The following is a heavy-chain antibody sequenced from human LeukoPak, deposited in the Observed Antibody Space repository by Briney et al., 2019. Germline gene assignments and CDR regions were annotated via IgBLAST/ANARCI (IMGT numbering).Heavy chain of an antibody. J-gene: IGHJ6*02. CDR2: IYTSGST. Sequence: SQTLSLTCTVSGGSISSGSYYWSWIRQPAGKGLEWIGRIYTSGSTNYNPSPKSRVTISVDTSKNQFSLKLSSVTAADTAAYYCARAPGYCSGGSCYSSDYYYYGMDVWGQGTTVTVSS. CDR3: ARAPGYCSGGSCYSSDYYYYGMDV. D-gene: IGHD2-15*01. V-gene: IGHV4-61*02. CDR1: GGSISSGSYY.